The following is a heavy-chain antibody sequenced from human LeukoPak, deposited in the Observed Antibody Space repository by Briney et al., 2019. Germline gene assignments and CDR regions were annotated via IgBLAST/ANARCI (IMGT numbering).Heavy chain of an antibody. CDR1: GGTFSSYA. V-gene: IGHV1-69*13. D-gene: IGHD3-22*01. CDR3: AGTYYYDSSGYYVFDY. Sequence: SVKVSCKASGGTFSSYAISWVRQAPGQGLEWMGRIIPIFGTANYAQKFQGRVTITADESTSTAYMELSRLRSDDTAVYYCAGTYYYDSSGYYVFDYWGQGTLVTVSS. CDR2: IIPIFGTA. J-gene: IGHJ4*02.